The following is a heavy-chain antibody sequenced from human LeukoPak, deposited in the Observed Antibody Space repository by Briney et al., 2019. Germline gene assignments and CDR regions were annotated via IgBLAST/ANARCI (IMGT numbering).Heavy chain of an antibody. D-gene: IGHD6-13*01. CDR1: GGTFSSYA. CDR2: IIPIFGTA. Sequence: SVKVSRKASGGTFSSYAISWVRQAPGQGLEWMGGIIPIFGTANYAQKFQGRATITTDESTSTAYMELSSLRSEDTAVYYCARVLGQQLVRGWFDPWGQGTLVTVSS. CDR3: ARVLGQQLVRGWFDP. V-gene: IGHV1-69*05. J-gene: IGHJ5*02.